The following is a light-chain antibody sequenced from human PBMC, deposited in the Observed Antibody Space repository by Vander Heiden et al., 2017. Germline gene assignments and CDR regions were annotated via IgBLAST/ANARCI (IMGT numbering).Light chain of an antibody. CDR1: QSISSY. CDR2: AAS. V-gene: IGKV1-39*01. J-gene: IGKJ1*01. Sequence: DIQMTPSPSSLSASVGDRVTITCRASQSISSYLTWYQQKPGKAPRLLIYAASSMESGIPSRFSGSGSGTDFTLTISSLQSEDFATYYCQQCYSTRWTFGQGTKVEIK. CDR3: QQCYSTRWT.